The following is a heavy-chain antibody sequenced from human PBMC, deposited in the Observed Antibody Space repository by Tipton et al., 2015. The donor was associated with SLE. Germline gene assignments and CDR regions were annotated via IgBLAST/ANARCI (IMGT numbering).Heavy chain of an antibody. V-gene: IGHV4-34*01. Sequence: TLSLTCAVYGGSFSAYYWSWIRQPPGKGLEWIGEINHSGSTNYNPSLNSRVTISVDTSKNQFSLKLSSVTAADTAVYYCARTDGGSSGYWYFHHWGQGTLVTASS. CDR1: GGSFSAYY. J-gene: IGHJ1*01. CDR3: ARTDGGSSGYWYFHH. D-gene: IGHD3-22*01. CDR2: INHSGST.